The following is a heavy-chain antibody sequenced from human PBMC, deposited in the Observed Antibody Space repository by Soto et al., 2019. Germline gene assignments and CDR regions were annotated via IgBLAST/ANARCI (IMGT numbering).Heavy chain of an antibody. V-gene: IGHV3-74*01. CDR2: IKNEETYT. D-gene: IGHD3-3*01. CDR3: ARDGVRDFWSGYLGPPYYYYMDV. J-gene: IGHJ6*03. Sequence: LSCAASGFSINSNWIYWVRQVPGKGLVLVSRIKNEETYTNYADSVKGRFTISRDNAKNTLYLQMNSLRAEDTAVYYCARDGVRDFWSGYLGPPYYYYMDVWGKGTTVTVSS. CDR1: GFSINSNW.